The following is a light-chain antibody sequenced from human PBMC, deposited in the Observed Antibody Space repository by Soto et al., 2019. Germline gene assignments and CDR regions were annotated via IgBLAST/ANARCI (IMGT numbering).Light chain of an antibody. CDR1: QSISNY. CDR3: QQCHSIPWT. Sequence: DIQMTQSPSSLSASVGDRVTISCRASQSISNYLNWYQQKPGKAPKLLIFAASSLQSGVPSRFSGGGSGTDFTLTISSLQPEDFATYYCQQCHSIPWTFGQGTTVEIK. CDR2: AAS. J-gene: IGKJ1*01. V-gene: IGKV1-39*01.